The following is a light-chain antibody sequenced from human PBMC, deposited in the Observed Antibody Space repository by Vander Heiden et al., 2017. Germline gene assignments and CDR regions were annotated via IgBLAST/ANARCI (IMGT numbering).Light chain of an antibody. V-gene: IGKV4-1*01. CDR1: QSVLYSSNNKNY. CDR2: WAS. CDR3: QQYDSTPLT. Sequence: LLTQSPDSLAVSLGERATINCKSSQSVLYSSNNKNYLAWYQQKPGQHPKLHIYWASTRESGVPDRGSGSGSGTDFTLTISSLQAEDVAVYYCQQYDSTPLTFGGGTKVDIK. J-gene: IGKJ4*01.